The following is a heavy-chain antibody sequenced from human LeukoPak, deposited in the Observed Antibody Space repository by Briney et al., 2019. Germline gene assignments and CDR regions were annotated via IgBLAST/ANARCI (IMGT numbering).Heavy chain of an antibody. V-gene: IGHV3-30*04. J-gene: IGHJ4*02. Sequence: GRSLRLSCAASGFTFSSYAMHWVRQAPGKGLEWVAVISYDGSNKYYADSVKGRFTISRDNSKNTLYLQMNSLRAEDTAVYYCARELGYCGSTSCRYYFDYWGQGTLVTVSS. CDR1: GFTFSSYA. CDR3: ARELGYCGSTSCRYYFDY. CDR2: ISYDGSNK. D-gene: IGHD2-2*01.